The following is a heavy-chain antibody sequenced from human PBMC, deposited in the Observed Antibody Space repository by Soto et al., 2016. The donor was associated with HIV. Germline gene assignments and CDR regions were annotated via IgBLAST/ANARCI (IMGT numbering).Heavy chain of an antibody. CDR3: VKSGNSSGYYYRNWFDP. D-gene: IGHD3-22*01. J-gene: IGHJ5*02. V-gene: IGHV3-64D*06. Sequence: EVQLVESGGNLVQPGGSLRLSCSASGFTFSSYAMHWVRQAPGKRLEYVSAITNNGDSTFYADSVKGRFTISRDNSKNTLYLQMSSLRTEDTALYYCVKSGNSSGYYYRNWFDPWGQGTLVTVSS. CDR1: GFTFSSYA. CDR2: ITNNGDST.